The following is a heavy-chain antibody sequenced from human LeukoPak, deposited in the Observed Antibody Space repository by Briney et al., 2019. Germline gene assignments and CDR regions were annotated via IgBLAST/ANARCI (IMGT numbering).Heavy chain of an antibody. J-gene: IGHJ4*02. CDR1: SGSISSYY. D-gene: IGHD3-22*01. CDR3: ASSIYYYDSSGYHY. V-gene: IGHV4-59*01. Sequence: SETLSLTCTVSSGSISSYYWSWIRQPPGKGLEWIGYIYYSGSTNYNPSLKSRVTISVDTSKNQFSLKLSSVTAADTAVYYCASSIYYYDSSGYHYWGQGTLVTVSS. CDR2: IYYSGST.